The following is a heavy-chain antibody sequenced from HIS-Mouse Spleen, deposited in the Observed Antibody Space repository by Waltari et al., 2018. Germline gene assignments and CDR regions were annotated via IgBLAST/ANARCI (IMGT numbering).Heavy chain of an antibody. CDR2: IYYSGST. D-gene: IGHD6-13*01. J-gene: IGHJ2*01. CDR1: GGSISSSTYY. CDR3: AREIPYSSSWYDWYFDL. Sequence: QLHLQESGPGLVKPSETLSLTCTVSGGSISSSTYYWGWSRQPPGKGLEWIGSIYYSGSTYYNPSLKSRVTISVDTSKNKFSLKLSSVTAADTAVYYCAREIPYSSSWYDWYFDLWGRGTLVTVSS. V-gene: IGHV4-39*07.